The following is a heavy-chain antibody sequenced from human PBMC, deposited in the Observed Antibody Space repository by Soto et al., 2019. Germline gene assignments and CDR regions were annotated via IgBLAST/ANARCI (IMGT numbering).Heavy chain of an antibody. CDR2: MSASSPYI. V-gene: IGHV3-21*02. Sequence: EVRLEESGGGLVKPGESLRLSCEASGFTFSTYTMTWVRQAPGKGLEWASSMSASSPYIHYADSVRGRFTISRDNAKNLLWLQMGSLRAEDTAVYYCAGDYSSCSSASCQLDSWGQGTLVTVSS. CDR3: AGDYSSCSSASCQLDS. CDR1: GFTFSTYT. D-gene: IGHD2-2*01. J-gene: IGHJ4*02.